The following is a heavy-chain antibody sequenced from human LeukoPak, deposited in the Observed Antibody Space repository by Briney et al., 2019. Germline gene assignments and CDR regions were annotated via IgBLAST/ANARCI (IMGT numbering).Heavy chain of an antibody. CDR2: ISSSSSYI. D-gene: IGHD4-17*01. V-gene: IGHV3-21*01. J-gene: IGHJ3*02. Sequence: GGSLRLSCAASGFTFSSYAMSWVRQAPGKGLEWVSSISSSSSYIYYADSLKGRFTISRDNAKNSLYLQMNSLRAEDTAVYYCARDRIIYGDYGDAFDIWGQGTMVTVSS. CDR1: GFTFSSYA. CDR3: ARDRIIYGDYGDAFDI.